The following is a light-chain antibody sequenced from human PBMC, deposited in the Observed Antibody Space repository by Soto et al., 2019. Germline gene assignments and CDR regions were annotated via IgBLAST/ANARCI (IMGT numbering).Light chain of an antibody. CDR1: SSDVGCYNY. CDR2: DVS. J-gene: IGLJ1*01. CDR3: CSYAGSYTYV. Sequence: QSALTQPRSVSGSPGQSVTISCTGTSSDVGCYNYVSWYQQRPGKAPKLMIYDVSKRPSGVPDRFSGTKSGSTASLTISGLQAEDEADYYCCSYAGSYTYVFGPGTKLTVL. V-gene: IGLV2-11*01.